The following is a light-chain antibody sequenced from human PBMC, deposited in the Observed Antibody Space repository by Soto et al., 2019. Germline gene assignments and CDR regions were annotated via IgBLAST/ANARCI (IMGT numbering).Light chain of an antibody. CDR2: TAS. J-gene: IGKJ2*01. V-gene: IGKV1-5*01. Sequence: DIQMTQSPSTLSAYVGDRVTITCRASQSISDWLAWYKQKPGKAPKLLIYTASTLQSGVPSRFSGSGFGTEFTLTISSLQPDDFATYYCQQYNTYSYTFGQGTKVDIK. CDR1: QSISDW. CDR3: QQYNTYSYT.